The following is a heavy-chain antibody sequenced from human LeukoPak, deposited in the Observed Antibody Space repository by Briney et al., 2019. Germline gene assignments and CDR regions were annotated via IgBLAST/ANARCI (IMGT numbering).Heavy chain of an antibody. V-gene: IGHV3-21*04. J-gene: IGHJ4*02. D-gene: IGHD3-16*01. Sequence: GGSLRLSCAASGFTFSTYSMNWVRQAPGKGLEWVSSISSNNRYIYYADSVKGRFTISRDNSKNTLYLQMNSLRAEDTAVYYCAKDSGLRDYDNWGQGTLVTVSS. CDR3: AKDSGLRDYDN. CDR2: ISSNNRYI. CDR1: GFTFSTYS.